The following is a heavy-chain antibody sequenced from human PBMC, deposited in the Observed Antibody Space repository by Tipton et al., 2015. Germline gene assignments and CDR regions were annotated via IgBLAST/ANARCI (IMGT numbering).Heavy chain of an antibody. J-gene: IGHJ4*02. D-gene: IGHD6-19*01. CDR1: GFSVSANY. CDR2: IYADGST. Sequence: SLRLSCVASGFSVSANYMHWVRQAPGKGLEWVSVIYADGSTYYTDFVKGRFTISRDNSKNTLYLQMNNLRAEDTAVYYCAKEVAVAGGYWGQGTLVTVSS. V-gene: IGHV3-53*01. CDR3: AKEVAVAGGY.